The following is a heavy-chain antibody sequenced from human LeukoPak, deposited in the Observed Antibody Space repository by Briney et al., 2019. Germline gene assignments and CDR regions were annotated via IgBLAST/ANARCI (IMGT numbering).Heavy chain of an antibody. CDR3: ARVAVYCSSTSCYGQSYYYYGMDV. V-gene: IGHV4-34*01. J-gene: IGHJ6*01. D-gene: IGHD2-2*01. CDR2: INHSGST. CDR1: GGSFSGYY. Sequence: PSETLSLTCAVYGGSFSGYYWSWIRQPPGKGLEWIGEINHSGSTNYNPSLKSRVTISVDTSKNQFSLKLSSVTAADTAVYYCARVAVYCSSTSCYGQSYYYYGMDVWGQGTTVTVSS.